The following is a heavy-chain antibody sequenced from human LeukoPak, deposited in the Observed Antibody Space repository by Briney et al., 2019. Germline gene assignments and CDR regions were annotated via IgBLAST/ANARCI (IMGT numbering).Heavy chain of an antibody. V-gene: IGHV1-18*01. CDR1: GYTFTSYG. D-gene: IGHD1-26*01. CDR2: ISAYNGNT. Sequence: GASVKVSCKASGYTFTSYGISWVRQAPGQGLEWMGWISAYNGNTNYAQKLQGRVTMTTDTSTSTAYMELRSLRSDDTAVYYCARDQGSHLVGALPHGYWDQGTLVTVSS. CDR3: ARDQGSHLVGALPHGY. J-gene: IGHJ4*02.